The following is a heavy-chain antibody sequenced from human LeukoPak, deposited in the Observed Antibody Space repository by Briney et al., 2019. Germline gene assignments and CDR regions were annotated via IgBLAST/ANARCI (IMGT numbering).Heavy chain of an antibody. Sequence: GGSLRLSCVASGFTFSTYWAHWVRQAPGKGLVWVSPTNSDGSSTLYAESVKGRFTISRDNAKNTLYLQMDSLRAEDTAVYYCARGGIAAAGTKGGLDYWGQGTLVTVSS. CDR2: TNSDGSST. J-gene: IGHJ4*02. CDR3: ARGGIAAAGTKGGLDY. CDR1: GFTFSTYW. V-gene: IGHV3-74*01. D-gene: IGHD6-13*01.